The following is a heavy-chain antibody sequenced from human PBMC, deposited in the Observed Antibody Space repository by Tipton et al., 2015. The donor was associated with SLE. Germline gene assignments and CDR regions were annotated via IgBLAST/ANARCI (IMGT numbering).Heavy chain of an antibody. CDR2: INHSGST. V-gene: IGHV4-34*01. CDR3: ARVHRSGWFTFDY. J-gene: IGHJ4*02. D-gene: IGHD6-19*01. CDR1: GGSFSGYY. Sequence: TLSLTCAVYGGSFSGYYWSWIRQPPGKGLEWIGEINHSGSTNYNPSLKSRVTISVDPPKNQFSLRLSSVTATDTAVYYCARVHRSGWFTFDYWGQGTLVTVSS.